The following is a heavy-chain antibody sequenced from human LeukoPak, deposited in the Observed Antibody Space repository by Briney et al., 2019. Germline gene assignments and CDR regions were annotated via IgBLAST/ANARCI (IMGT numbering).Heavy chain of an antibody. CDR2: ISDSGDYT. CDR3: AKDTSIGKYCTSGVCSPFDY. J-gene: IGHJ4*02. Sequence: GGSLRLSCAGSGFTFSSYAMSWFRQAPGKGLEWVSPISDSGDYTYYADSVKGRFTISRDNSKNTLYLHVNSLRAEDTAVYYCAKDTSIGKYCTSGVCSPFDYWGQGTLVTVSS. D-gene: IGHD2-8*01. CDR1: GFTFSSYA. V-gene: IGHV3-23*01.